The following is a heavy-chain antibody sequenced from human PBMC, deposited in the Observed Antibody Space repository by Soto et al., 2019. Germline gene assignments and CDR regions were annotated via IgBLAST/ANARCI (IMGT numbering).Heavy chain of an antibody. CDR1: GASITFGGYS. CDR3: ARGGGTDSFDY. V-gene: IGHV4-30-2*01. Sequence: SETLSLTCTVSGASITFGGYSWSWIRQTPGKGLEWIGYINHLETTFYNPSFESRLTLSIDRAKNQFSLKLHSMSAADRAVYFCARGGGTDSFDYWGQGILVTVSS. J-gene: IGHJ4*02. D-gene: IGHD1-26*01. CDR2: INHLETT.